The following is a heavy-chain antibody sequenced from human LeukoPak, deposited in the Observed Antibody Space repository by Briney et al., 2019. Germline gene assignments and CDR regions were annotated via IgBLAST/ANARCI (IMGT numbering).Heavy chain of an antibody. J-gene: IGHJ4*02. Sequence: ASVKVSCKASGGTFISYAISSVRHAPGQGLEWMGWIIPIFGTANYAQKFQGRVTITTHESTKTAYMELSSLRSEDTAVYYCASPAHYYDSSGYFSYWGQGTLVTVSS. D-gene: IGHD3-22*01. CDR2: IIPIFGTA. CDR3: ASPAHYYDSSGYFSY. V-gene: IGHV1-69*05. CDR1: GGTFISYA.